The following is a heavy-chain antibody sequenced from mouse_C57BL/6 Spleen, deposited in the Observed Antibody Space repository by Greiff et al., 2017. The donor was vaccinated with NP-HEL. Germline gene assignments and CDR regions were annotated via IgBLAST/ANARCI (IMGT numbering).Heavy chain of an antibody. D-gene: IGHD2-4*01. CDR1: GYAFSSYW. J-gene: IGHJ4*01. CDR2: IYPGDGDT. V-gene: IGHV1-80*01. Sequence: VKLQQSGAELVKPGASVKISCKASGYAFSSYWMNWVKQRPGQGLEWIGQIYPGDGDTNYNGKFKGKATLTADKSSSTAYMQLSSLTSEDSAVYFCTRSGYYDYDGYAMGYWGQGTSVTVSS. CDR3: TRSGYYDYDGYAMGY.